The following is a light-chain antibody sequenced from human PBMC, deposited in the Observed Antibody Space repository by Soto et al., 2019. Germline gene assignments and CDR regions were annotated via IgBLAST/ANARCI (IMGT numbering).Light chain of an antibody. J-gene: IGLJ1*01. CDR2: DVS. V-gene: IGLV2-11*02. CDR3: CSYAGSHTDV. Sequence: QSALTQPRSVSGSPGQSVTISCTGTSSDVGGYNYVAWYQQHPGKAPKLVVHDVSRRPSGVPDRFSGSKSGNTASLTISGLQTEDEADYYCCSYAGSHTDVFGSGTKLTVL. CDR1: SSDVGGYNY.